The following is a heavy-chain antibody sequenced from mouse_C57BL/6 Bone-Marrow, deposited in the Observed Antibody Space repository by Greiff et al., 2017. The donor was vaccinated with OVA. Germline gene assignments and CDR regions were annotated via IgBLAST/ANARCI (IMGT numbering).Heavy chain of an antibody. D-gene: IGHD1-1*01. CDR3: ARNYGSSYEAWFAY. V-gene: IGHV1-53*01. J-gene: IGHJ3*01. CDR2: INPSNGGT. CDR1: GYTFTSYW. Sequence: QVQLQQPGTELVKPGASVKLSCKASGYTFTSYWMHWVKQRPGQGLEWIGNINPSNGGTNYNEKFKSKATLTVDKSSSTAYMQLSSLTSEDSAGYDCARNYGSSYEAWFAYWGQGTLVTVSA.